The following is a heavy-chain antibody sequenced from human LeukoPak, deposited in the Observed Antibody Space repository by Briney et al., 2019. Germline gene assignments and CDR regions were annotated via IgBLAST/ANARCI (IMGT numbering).Heavy chain of an antibody. V-gene: IGHV3-48*01. J-gene: IGHJ6*03. Sequence: GGSLRLSCAASGFTFSSYSMNWVGQAPGKGLEWVSYISSSSSTIYYADSVKGRFTISRDNAKNSLYLQMNSLRAEDTAVCYCARDSTVTTIYYYYYYYMDVWGKGTTVTVSS. CDR2: ISSSSSTI. CDR3: ARDSTVTTIYYYYYYYMDV. CDR1: GFTFSSYS. D-gene: IGHD4-17*01.